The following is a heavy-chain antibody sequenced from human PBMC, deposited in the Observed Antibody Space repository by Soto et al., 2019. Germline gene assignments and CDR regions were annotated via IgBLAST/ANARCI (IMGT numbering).Heavy chain of an antibody. Sequence: SETLSLTCTVSGGSISTHYWSWVRQVPGRGLEWIGYIYYNGNSNHNPSLKGRVTVSIAPSKSQFSLELTSVSAADTAVYYCAGGYYYVGSGPYLYIYGMDVWDQGTTVTVSS. J-gene: IGHJ6*02. CDR2: IYYNGNS. CDR1: GGSISTHY. CDR3: AGGYYYVGSGPYLYIYGMDV. D-gene: IGHD3-10*02. V-gene: IGHV4-59*11.